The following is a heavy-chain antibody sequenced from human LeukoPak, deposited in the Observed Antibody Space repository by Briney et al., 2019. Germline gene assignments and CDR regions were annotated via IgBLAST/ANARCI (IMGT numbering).Heavy chain of an antibody. V-gene: IGHV3-21*01. D-gene: IGHD6-19*01. J-gene: IGHJ5*02. Sequence: GGSLRLSRAASGFTFSSYSMNWVRQAPGKGLEWVSSISSSSSYIYYADSVKGRFTISRDNAKNSLYLQMNSLRAEDTAVYYCAKDPNAYSSADLGGFDPWGQGTLVTVSS. CDR2: ISSSSSYI. CDR1: GFTFSSYS. CDR3: AKDPNAYSSADLGGFDP.